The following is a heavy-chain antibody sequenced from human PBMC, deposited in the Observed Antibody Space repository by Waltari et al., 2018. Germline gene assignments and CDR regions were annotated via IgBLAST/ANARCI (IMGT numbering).Heavy chain of an antibody. CDR2: IIPIFGTA. J-gene: IGHJ4*02. D-gene: IGHD3-9*01. CDR1: GGTFSSYA. Sequence: QVQLVQSGAEVKKPGSSVKVSCKASGGTFSSYAISWVRQAPGQGLEWMGGIIPIFGTANYAQKFQGRVTFTTDESTSTAYRKLSSLRSENTAVYYCARAAYNDILTGYYDYWGQETLVTV. V-gene: IGHV1-69*05. CDR3: ARAAYNDILTGYYDY.